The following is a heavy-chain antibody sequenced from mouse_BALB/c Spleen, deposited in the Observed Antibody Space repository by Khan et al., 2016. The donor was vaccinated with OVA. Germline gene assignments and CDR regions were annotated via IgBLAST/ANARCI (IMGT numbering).Heavy chain of an antibody. CDR3: TRLAYYYYSEGFAY. J-gene: IGHJ3*01. CDR1: GFTFSTYG. CDR2: VSTGGGYT. D-gene: IGHD1-1*01. V-gene: IGHV5-6*01. Sequence: EVELVESGGDLVKPGESLKLSCAASGFTFSTYGMSWVRQTPDKRLEWVATVSTGGGYTYYPDSVKGRFTISRDNAKNTLYLQMSGLKSEDTAMFYCTRLAYYYYSEGFAYWGQGTLVTVSA.